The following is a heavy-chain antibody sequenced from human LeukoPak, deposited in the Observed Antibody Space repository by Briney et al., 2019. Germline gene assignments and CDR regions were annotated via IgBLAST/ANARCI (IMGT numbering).Heavy chain of an antibody. Sequence: GGSLRLSCAASGLTFSNSAMSWVRQAPGKGLEWVSHISGSGGNTYHADSVKGRFTISRDNSKNTLYLQMNSLRAEDTAIYYCAKDMLGTVSDYFDDWGQGTLVTVSS. J-gene: IGHJ4*02. D-gene: IGHD1-7*01. CDR3: AKDMLGTVSDYFDD. V-gene: IGHV3-23*01. CDR2: ISGSGGNT. CDR1: GLTFSNSA.